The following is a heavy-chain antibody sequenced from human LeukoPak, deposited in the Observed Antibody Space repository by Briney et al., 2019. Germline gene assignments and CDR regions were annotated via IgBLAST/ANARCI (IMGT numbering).Heavy chain of an antibody. CDR3: ARRAYSTFYYYYYMDV. V-gene: IGHV3-20*04. CDR1: GFTFDDYG. J-gene: IGHJ6*03. D-gene: IGHD4-11*01. Sequence: GGSLRLSCAASGFTFDDYGMSWVRQAPGKGLEWVSGINWNGGSTGYADSVKGRFTISRDNAKNSPYLQMNSLRAEDTALYYCARRAYSTFYYYYYMDVWGKGTTVTVSS. CDR2: INWNGGST.